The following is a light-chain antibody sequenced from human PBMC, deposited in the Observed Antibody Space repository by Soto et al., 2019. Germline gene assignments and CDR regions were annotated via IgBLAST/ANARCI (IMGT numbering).Light chain of an antibody. CDR3: HQRQSWPRT. Sequence: TQSPSTVSLAPGDRVTLSCRASQAVNTRLAWYQHRPGQAPRLLIYLASNRAAGVPARFSGSGSGTDFTLTISDVEPEDFAVYYCHQRQSWPRTFGQGTKVDIK. J-gene: IGKJ1*01. V-gene: IGKV3-11*01. CDR1: QAVNTR. CDR2: LAS.